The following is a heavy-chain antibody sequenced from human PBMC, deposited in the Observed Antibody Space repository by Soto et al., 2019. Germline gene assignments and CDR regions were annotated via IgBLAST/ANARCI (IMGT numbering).Heavy chain of an antibody. Sequence: QVQLVQSGAEVKKPGSSVKVSCKASGGTFSSYAISWVRQAPGQGLEWMGGIIPIFGTANYAQKFQGRVTITADEPTSTDYMERSSLRSEDTAVYYCARAVVPAASYYYYGMDVWGQGTTVTVSS. CDR2: IIPIFGTA. CDR3: ARAVVPAASYYYYGMDV. CDR1: GGTFSSYA. J-gene: IGHJ6*02. D-gene: IGHD2-2*01. V-gene: IGHV1-69*01.